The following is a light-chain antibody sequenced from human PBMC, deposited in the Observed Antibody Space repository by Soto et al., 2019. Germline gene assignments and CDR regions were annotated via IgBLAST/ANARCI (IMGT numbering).Light chain of an antibody. CDR2: SNN. Sequence: QSVLTQPPSASGTPGQRVTVSCSGSSSNIGNNPVNWYQQLPGTAPKLLIYSNNQRPSGVPDRFSGSKSGTSASLAISGLHSQDDADYSCAAWDGSLSGFVLGTGTKVTVL. V-gene: IGLV1-44*01. CDR3: AAWDGSLSGFV. J-gene: IGLJ1*01. CDR1: SSNIGNNP.